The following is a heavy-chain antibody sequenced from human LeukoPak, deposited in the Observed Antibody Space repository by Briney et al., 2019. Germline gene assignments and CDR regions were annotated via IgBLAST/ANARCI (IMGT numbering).Heavy chain of an antibody. J-gene: IGHJ6*02. CDR1: GFTVSSSY. V-gene: IGHV3-66*01. D-gene: IGHD5-18*01. CDR3: ARGEQLQARGYYYYGMDV. Sequence: TGGSLRLSCTASGFTVSSSYMSWVRQAPGKGLEWVSVIHTGDITYYADSVKGRFTISRDNSKNSLYLQMNGLRAEDTAVYYCARGEQLQARGYYYYGMDVWGQGTTVTVSS. CDR2: IHTGDIT.